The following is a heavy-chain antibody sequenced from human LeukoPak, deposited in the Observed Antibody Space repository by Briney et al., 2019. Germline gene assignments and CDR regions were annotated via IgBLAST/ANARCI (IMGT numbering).Heavy chain of an antibody. CDR3: AGTYYDFWSGYDGEDY. CDR2: ISYDGSNK. D-gene: IGHD3-3*01. J-gene: IGHJ4*02. Sequence: GGSLRLSCAASGFTFSSYGMHWVRQAPGKGLEWVAVISYDGSNKYYADSVKGRFTISRDNSKNTLYLQMNSLRAEDTAVYYCAGTYYDFWSGYDGEDYWGQGTLVTVSS. V-gene: IGHV3-33*05. CDR1: GFTFSSYG.